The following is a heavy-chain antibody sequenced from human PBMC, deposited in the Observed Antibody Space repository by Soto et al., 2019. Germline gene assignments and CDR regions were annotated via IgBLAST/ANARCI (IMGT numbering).Heavy chain of an antibody. V-gene: IGHV4-30-2*06. CDR2: IYHSGSI. J-gene: IGHJ4*02. D-gene: IGHD1-26*01. Sequence: SETLSLTCAVSGGSITSAGNSWSWIRQSSGKGLEWIGYIYHSGSIYYNPSLKSRVTISMDRSKNQFSLKLYSVTAADTAVYYCARGVGSSPPRYWGRGTLVTVSS. CDR3: ARGVGSSPPRY. CDR1: GGSITSAGNS.